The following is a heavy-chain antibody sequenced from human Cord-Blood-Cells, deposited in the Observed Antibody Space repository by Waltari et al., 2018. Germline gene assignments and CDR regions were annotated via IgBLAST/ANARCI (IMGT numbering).Heavy chain of an antibody. CDR1: GGSFNGYY. Sequence: QVQLQQWGAGLLKPSETLSLTCAVYGGSFNGYYWSWIRQPPGKGLEWIGEINHSGSTNYNPSLKRRVTISVDTSKNQFSLKLSSVTAADTAVYYCARGTGYCSSTSCYYYYYGMDVWGQGTTVTVSS. V-gene: IGHV4-34*01. J-gene: IGHJ6*02. D-gene: IGHD2-2*01. CDR3: ARGTGYCSSTSCYYYYYGMDV. CDR2: INHSGST.